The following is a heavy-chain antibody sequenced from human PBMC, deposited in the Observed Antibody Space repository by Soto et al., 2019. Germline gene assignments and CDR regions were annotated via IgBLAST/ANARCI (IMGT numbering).Heavy chain of an antibody. D-gene: IGHD2-15*01. CDR2: VDTSIGHA. CDR1: GYTFASFG. V-gene: IGHV1-18*01. CDR3: ARASYCSGGTCTTLFHP. J-gene: IGHJ5*02. Sequence: QAPLLQSGVEVKTPGASVKVSCKASGYTFASFGFTWIRQAPGQGLEWVGWVDTSIGHANFAYKFQGRVSMTADTSTETADLELRGLISDDTAVYYCARASYCSGGTCTTLFHPWGQGTLVSVSS.